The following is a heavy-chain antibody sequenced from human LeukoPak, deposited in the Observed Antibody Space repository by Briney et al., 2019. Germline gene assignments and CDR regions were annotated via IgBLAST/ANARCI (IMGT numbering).Heavy chain of an antibody. D-gene: IGHD3-22*01. Sequence: PSETLSLTCTVSGGSISSYYWSWIRQPPGKGLEGIGYIYYSGSTNYNPSLKSRVTISVDTSKNQFSLKLSSVTAADTAVYYCARVYDSSGYPIGYWGQGTLVTVSS. CDR2: IYYSGST. CDR3: ARVYDSSGYPIGY. J-gene: IGHJ4*02. V-gene: IGHV4-59*01. CDR1: GGSISSYY.